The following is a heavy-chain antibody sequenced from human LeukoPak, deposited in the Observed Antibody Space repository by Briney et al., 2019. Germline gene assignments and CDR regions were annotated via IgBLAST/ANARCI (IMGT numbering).Heavy chain of an antibody. Sequence: GASVKVSCKASGYTFTSYGISWVRQAPGQGLEWMGWISAYNGNTNYTQKLQGRVTMTTDTSTSTAYMELSSLRSEDTAVYYCARGLFYGSGSYFPVDAFDIWGQGTMVTVSS. CDR1: GYTFTSYG. CDR3: ARGLFYGSGSYFPVDAFDI. D-gene: IGHD3-10*01. J-gene: IGHJ3*02. CDR2: ISAYNGNT. V-gene: IGHV1-18*01.